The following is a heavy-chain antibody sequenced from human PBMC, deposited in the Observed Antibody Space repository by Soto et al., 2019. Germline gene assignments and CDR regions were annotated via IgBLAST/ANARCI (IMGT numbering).Heavy chain of an antibody. CDR1: GFTFSAYG. CDR3: AKDRMGAGVRGYFDY. Sequence: QVQLVESGGGVVQPGRSLRLSCAGSGFTFSAYGMDWVRQAPGKGLEWVAVISYDGSNKYYADSVKGRFTISRVNSKNTLYLQMNSLRAEDTAVYYCAKDRMGAGVRGYFDYWGQGTLVTVSS. D-gene: IGHD3-10*01. CDR2: ISYDGSNK. V-gene: IGHV3-30*18. J-gene: IGHJ4*02.